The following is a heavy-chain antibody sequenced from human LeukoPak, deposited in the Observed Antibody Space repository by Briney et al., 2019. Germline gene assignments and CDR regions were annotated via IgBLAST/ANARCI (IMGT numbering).Heavy chain of an antibody. CDR1: GFTFSTYW. CDR2: IKQDGSEK. D-gene: IGHD3-10*01. J-gene: IGHJ3*02. CDR3: AREGRPSGSGSYGLDI. V-gene: IGHV3-7*01. Sequence: GGSLRLSCAASGFTFSTYWMSWVRQAPGKGLEWVANIKQDGSEKYYVDSVKGRFAISRDNDKKSVYLQMNTLRAEDTAVYYCAREGRPSGSGSYGLDIWGQGTMVTVSS.